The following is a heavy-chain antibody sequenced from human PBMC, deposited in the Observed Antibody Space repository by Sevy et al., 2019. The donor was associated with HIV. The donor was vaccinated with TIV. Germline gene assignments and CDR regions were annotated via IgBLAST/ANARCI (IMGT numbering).Heavy chain of an antibody. CDR2: IYPEDSEN. D-gene: IGHD3-22*01. Sequence: GESLKISCQGSGYSFTSHWIGWVRRMPGKGLEWMGIIYPEDSENRYSPSFQGQVSFSADKSIGTAYLQWSSLKASDTAMYYCATSRSGYFDSSGYYIYWGQGTLVTVSS. J-gene: IGHJ4*02. CDR1: GYSFTSHW. CDR3: ATSRSGYFDSSGYYIY. V-gene: IGHV5-51*01.